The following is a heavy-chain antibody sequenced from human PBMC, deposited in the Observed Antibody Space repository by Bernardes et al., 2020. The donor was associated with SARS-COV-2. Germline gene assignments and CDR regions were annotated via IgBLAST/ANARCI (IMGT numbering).Heavy chain of an antibody. J-gene: IGHJ4*02. Sequence: SETLSLTCTVSGTSLSRYYWSWIRQPPGKGLEWIWYIYYTGSTNYNPSLKSRVTMSIGTSKTQFSLKLSSVTAADTAVYYCARHPPREWAILGEFDYWGQGTLVTVSS. CDR1: GTSLSRYY. D-gene: IGHD1-26*01. CDR2: IYYTGST. V-gene: IGHV4-59*08. CDR3: ARHPPREWAILGEFDY.